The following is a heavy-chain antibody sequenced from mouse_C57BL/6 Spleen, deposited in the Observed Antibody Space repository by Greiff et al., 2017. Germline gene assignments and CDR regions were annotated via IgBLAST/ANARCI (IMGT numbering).Heavy chain of an antibody. CDR1: GYSFTGYY. V-gene: IGHV1-43*01. CDR3: ARHGATTFYFYYFDY. J-gene: IGHJ2*01. CDR2: INPSTGGT. D-gene: IGHD1-1*01. Sequence: EVMLVESGPELVKPGASVKISCKASGYSFTGYYMHWVKQSSEKSLEWIGEINPSTGGTSYNQKFKGKATLTVDKSSSTAYMQLKSLTSEDSAVYYCARHGATTFYFYYFDYWGQGTTLTVSS.